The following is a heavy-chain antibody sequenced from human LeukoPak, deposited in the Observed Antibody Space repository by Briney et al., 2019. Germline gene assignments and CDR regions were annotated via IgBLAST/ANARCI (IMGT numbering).Heavy chain of an antibody. D-gene: IGHD3-10*01. CDR1: GFPFRSYA. Sequence: GGSLRLSCAASGFPFRSYAMHWVRQAPGKGLEYVSAISSNGGSTYYANSVKGRFTISRDDSKNTLYLQMGSLRAEDMAVYYCARDRVVRGVIPNFLDYWGQGTLVTVSS. V-gene: IGHV3-64*01. J-gene: IGHJ4*02. CDR3: ARDRVVRGVIPNFLDY. CDR2: ISSNGGST.